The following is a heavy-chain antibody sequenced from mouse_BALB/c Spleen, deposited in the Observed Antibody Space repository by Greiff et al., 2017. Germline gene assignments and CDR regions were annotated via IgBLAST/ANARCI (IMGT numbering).Heavy chain of an antibody. CDR2: INPSNGRT. Sequence: VQLQQSGPELVKPGASVKLSCKASGYTFTSYWMHWVKQRPGQGLEWIGEINPSNGRTNYNEKFKSKATLTVDKSSSTAYMQLSSLTSEDSAVYYCARDEGDYYAMDYWGQGTSVTVSS. CDR1: GYTFTSYW. V-gene: IGHV1S81*02. J-gene: IGHJ4*01. CDR3: ARDEGDYYAMDY.